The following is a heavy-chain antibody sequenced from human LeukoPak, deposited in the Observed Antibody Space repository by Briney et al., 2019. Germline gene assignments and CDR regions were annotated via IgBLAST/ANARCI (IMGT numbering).Heavy chain of an antibody. CDR2: ISSSSSYI. CDR1: GYSISSGYY. Sequence: KPSETLSLTCAVSGYSISSGYYWGWIRQPPGKGLEWVSSISSSSSYIYYADSVKGRFTISRDNAKNSLYLQMDSLRAEDTAVYYCARDPLTPYCSSTSCYQDYWGQGTLVTVSS. J-gene: IGHJ4*02. CDR3: ARDPLTPYCSSTSCYQDY. V-gene: IGHV3-21*01. D-gene: IGHD2-2*01.